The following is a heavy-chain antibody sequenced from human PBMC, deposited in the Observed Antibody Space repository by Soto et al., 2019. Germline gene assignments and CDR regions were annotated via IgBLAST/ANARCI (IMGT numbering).Heavy chain of an antibody. V-gene: IGHV4-34*01. D-gene: IGHD3-16*01. Sequence: PSETLSLTCAVYGGSFSGYYWSWIRKPPGKGLEWIGEINHSGSTNYNPSLKSRVTISVDTSKNQFSLKLSSVTAADTAVYYCARSNDYVWGSYLGYWGQGPLVTVSS. J-gene: IGHJ4*02. CDR2: INHSGST. CDR1: GGSFSGYY. CDR3: ARSNDYVWGSYLGY.